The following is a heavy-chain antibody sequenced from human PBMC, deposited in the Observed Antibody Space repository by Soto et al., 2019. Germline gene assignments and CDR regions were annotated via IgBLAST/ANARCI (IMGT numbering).Heavy chain of an antibody. CDR3: AGGDCSGGSCYPAVKYFQH. CDR2: IYHSGST. Sequence: QVQLQESGPGLVKPSGTLSLTCAVSGGSISSSNWWSWVRQPPGKGLEWIGEIYHSGSTNYNPSLKSRVTISVDKSKNQFSLKLSSVTAADTAVYYCAGGDCSGGSCYPAVKYFQHWGQGTLVTVSS. J-gene: IGHJ1*01. CDR1: GGSISSSNW. V-gene: IGHV4-4*02. D-gene: IGHD2-15*01.